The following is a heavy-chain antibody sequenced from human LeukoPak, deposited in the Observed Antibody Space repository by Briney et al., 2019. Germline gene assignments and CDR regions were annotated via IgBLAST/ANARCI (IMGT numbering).Heavy chain of an antibody. J-gene: IGHJ4*02. CDR2: IYPGDSDT. V-gene: IGHV5-51*01. CDR3: ARQLSSSWYFGGHFDY. CDR1: GYSFTSYW. Sequence: GESLKISCKGSGYSFTSYWIGWVRQMPGKGLEWMGIIYPGDSDTRYSPSFQGQVTISADKSISTAYLQWSSLKASDTAMYYCARQLSSSWYFGGHFDYWGQGTLVTVSS. D-gene: IGHD6-13*01.